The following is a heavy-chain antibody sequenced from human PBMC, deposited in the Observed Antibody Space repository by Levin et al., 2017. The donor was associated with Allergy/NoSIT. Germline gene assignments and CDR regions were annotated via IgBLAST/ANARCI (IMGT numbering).Heavy chain of an antibody. V-gene: IGHV4-31*03. Sequence: SETLSLTCTVSGDSITTGGFYWSWLRQFPGTGLEFLGYIYHSGNTDYNPSLKSRLTLSVDTSTNQFSLNLMSVSAADTAVSYCARVDGRNWFDTWGQGTLVTVSS. J-gene: IGHJ5*02. D-gene: IGHD5-24*01. CDR3: ARVDGRNWFDT. CDR2: IYHSGNT. CDR1: GDSITTGGFY.